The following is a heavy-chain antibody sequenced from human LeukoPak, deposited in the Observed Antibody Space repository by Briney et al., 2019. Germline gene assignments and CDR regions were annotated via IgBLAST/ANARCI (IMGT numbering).Heavy chain of an antibody. J-gene: IGHJ5*02. Sequence: PSETLSLTCTVSGGSISSYYWSWIRQPSGKGLEWIGYIYYSGSTNYNPSLKSRVTISVDTSKNQFSLKLSSVTAADTAVYYCARRGYSSSFDNWFDPWGQGTLVTVSS. CDR1: GGSISSYY. V-gene: IGHV4-59*08. CDR2: IYYSGST. D-gene: IGHD6-6*01. CDR3: ARRGYSSSFDNWFDP.